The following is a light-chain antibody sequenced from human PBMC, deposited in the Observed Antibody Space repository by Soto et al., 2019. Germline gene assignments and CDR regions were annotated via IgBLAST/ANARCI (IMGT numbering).Light chain of an antibody. J-gene: IGKJ1*01. CDR2: WAS. V-gene: IGKV4-1*01. Sequence: DIVMTQSPDSLGVSLGERATINCKSSQSLLHSSNNRNYLAWYQQKPGQPPKLLIYWASTRESGVPDRFSGSGSGTDFTLTISSLQAEDVAVYYCQQYYNMSPWTFGQGTKVEIK. CDR3: QQYYNMSPWT. CDR1: QSLLHSSNNRNY.